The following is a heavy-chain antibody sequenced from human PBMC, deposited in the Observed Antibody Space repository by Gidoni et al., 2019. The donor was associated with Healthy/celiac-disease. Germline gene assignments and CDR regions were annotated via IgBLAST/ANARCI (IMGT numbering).Heavy chain of an antibody. CDR2: ST. J-gene: IGHJ5*02. V-gene: IGHV4-39*01. D-gene: IGHD6-13*01. Sequence: STYYNPSLKSRVTISVDTSKNQFSLKLSSVTAADTAVYYCARHSKIAAAGAWFDPWGQGTLVTVSS. CDR3: ARHSKIAAAGAWFDP.